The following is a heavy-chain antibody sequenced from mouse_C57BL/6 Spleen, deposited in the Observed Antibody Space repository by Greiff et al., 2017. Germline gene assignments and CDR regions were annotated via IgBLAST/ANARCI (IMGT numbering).Heavy chain of an antibody. CDR3: ARIAGPTYFSNYKAFIDY. V-gene: IGHV1-42*01. J-gene: IGHJ4*01. CDR1: GYSFTGYY. Sequence: VQLQQSGPELVKPGASVKISCKASGYSFTGYYMNWVKQSPEKSLEWIGEINPSTGGTTYNQKFKAKATLTVDKSSSTAYMQLKSLTSEDSAVXYCARIAGPTYFSNYKAFIDYWGQGTSVTGSS. CDR2: INPSTGGT. D-gene: IGHD2-5*01.